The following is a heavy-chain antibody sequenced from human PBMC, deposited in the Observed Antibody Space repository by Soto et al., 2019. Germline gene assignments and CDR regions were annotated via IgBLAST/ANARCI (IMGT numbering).Heavy chain of an antibody. CDR1: GFTFSSYG. Sequence: GGSLRLSCAASGFTFSSYGMHWVRQAPGKGLEWVAVIWYDGSNKYYADSVKGRFTVSRDNSKNTLYLQMNSLRAEDTAVYYCARSVAAVAFSYWGQGTLVTVSS. D-gene: IGHD6-19*01. CDR3: ARSVAAVAFSY. J-gene: IGHJ4*02. CDR2: IWYDGSNK. V-gene: IGHV3-33*01.